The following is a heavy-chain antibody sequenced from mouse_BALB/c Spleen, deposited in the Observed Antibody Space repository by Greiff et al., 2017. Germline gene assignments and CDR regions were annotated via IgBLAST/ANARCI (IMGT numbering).Heavy chain of an antibody. CDR1: GFTFSSFG. Sequence: EVMLVESGGGLVQPGGSRKLSCAASGFTFSSFGMHWVRQAPEKGLEWVAYISSGSSTIYYADTVKGRFTISRDNPKNTLFLQMTSLRSEDTAMYYCARSNYYGHFDYWGQGTTLTVSS. CDR3: ARSNYYGHFDY. V-gene: IGHV5-17*02. J-gene: IGHJ2*01. CDR2: ISSGSSTI. D-gene: IGHD1-2*01.